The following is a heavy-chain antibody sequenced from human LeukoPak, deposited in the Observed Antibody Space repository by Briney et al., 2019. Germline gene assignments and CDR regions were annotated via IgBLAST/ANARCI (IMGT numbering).Heavy chain of an antibody. CDR1: GDSFSSKSSD. CDR3: AGGYYYCSGSYSFDY. CDR2: TYYRTKWYS. V-gene: IGHV6-1*01. Sequence: SQTLSLTCVISGDSFSSKSSDWNWHRQSPSRDLEWLGSTYYRTKWYSEYELSRQSIIINKPATSNNQFSLQLNSVTPEDTAVYYCAGGYYYCSGSYSFDYWGQGTLVTVSS. J-gene: IGHJ4*02. D-gene: IGHD3-10*01.